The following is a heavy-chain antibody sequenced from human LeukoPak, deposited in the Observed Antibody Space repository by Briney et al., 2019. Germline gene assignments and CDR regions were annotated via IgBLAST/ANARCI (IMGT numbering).Heavy chain of an antibody. V-gene: IGHV3-21*04. CDR2: ISSSSSYI. CDR1: GFTFSSYS. CDR3: AKSPERVGIDY. D-gene: IGHD1-1*01. Sequence: PGGSLRLSCAASGFTFSSYSMHWVRQAPGKGLEWVSYISSSSSYIYYADSVKGRFTISRDNAKNSLYLQMNSLRAEDTAVYYCAKSPERVGIDYWGQGTLVTVSS. J-gene: IGHJ4*02.